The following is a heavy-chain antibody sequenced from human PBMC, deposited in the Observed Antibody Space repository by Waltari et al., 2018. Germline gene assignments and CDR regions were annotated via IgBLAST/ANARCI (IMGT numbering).Heavy chain of an antibody. CDR3: AHSEWLLGPGAFDI. J-gene: IGHJ3*02. Sequence: QITLKESGPTLVKPTQTLTLTCTFSGFSLSTSGVGVGWIRQPPGKALEWLALIYWNDDKRYSPSLKSRLTITKDTSKNQVVLTMTNMDPVDTATNYCAHSEWLLGPGAFDIWGQGTMVTVSS. CDR1: GFSLSTSGVG. D-gene: IGHD3-3*01. V-gene: IGHV2-5*01. CDR2: IYWNDDK.